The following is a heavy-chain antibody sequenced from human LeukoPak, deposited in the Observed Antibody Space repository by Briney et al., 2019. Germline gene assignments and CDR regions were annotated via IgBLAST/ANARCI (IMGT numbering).Heavy chain of an antibody. V-gene: IGHV1-8*01. D-gene: IGHD1-26*01. CDR2: MNPNSGNT. Sequence: ASVKVSCKASGYTFTSYDINWVRQATGQGLEWMGWMNPNSGNTGYAQKFQGRVTMTRNTSISTAYMELSSLRSEDTAVYYCTLALVGATNPFAFDIWGQGTMVTVSS. CDR3: TLALVGATNPFAFDI. J-gene: IGHJ3*02. CDR1: GYTFTSYD.